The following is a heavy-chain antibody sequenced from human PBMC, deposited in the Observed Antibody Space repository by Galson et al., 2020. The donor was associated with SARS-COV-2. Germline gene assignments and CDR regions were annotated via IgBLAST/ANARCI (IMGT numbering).Heavy chain of an antibody. CDR3: ARGARVVVNYYYYGMDV. Sequence: ASVKVSCKASGYTFTSYYMHWVRQAPGQGLEWMGIINPSGDSTRYAQKFQGRVTMTRDTSTSTVYMELSSPRSEDTAVYYCARGARVVVNYYYYGMDVWGQGTTVTVTS. CDR1: GYTFTSYY. J-gene: IGHJ6*02. V-gene: IGHV1-46*03. D-gene: IGHD3-22*01. CDR2: INPSGDST.